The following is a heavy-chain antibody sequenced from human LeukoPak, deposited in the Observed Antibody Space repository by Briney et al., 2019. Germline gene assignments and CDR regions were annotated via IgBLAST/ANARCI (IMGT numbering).Heavy chain of an antibody. Sequence: GGPLRLSCAASGFNFNNYDMHGVRQAPGKGLEGVAVISFDGLYKYYTDSVRGRFNISRDNSKNNLYLQMNSLRPEDTALYYCVKDSHAIVEGATFDYWGQGTLVTVSS. J-gene: IGHJ4*02. CDR1: GFNFNNYD. D-gene: IGHD2-15*01. CDR3: VKDSHAIVEGATFDY. V-gene: IGHV3-30*18. CDR2: ISFDGLYK.